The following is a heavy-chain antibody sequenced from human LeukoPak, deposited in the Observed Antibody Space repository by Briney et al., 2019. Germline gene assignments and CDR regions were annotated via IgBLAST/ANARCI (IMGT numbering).Heavy chain of an antibody. Sequence: GGSLRLSCAASGFTFRSYAMSWVRQAPGKGLEWVSAIRGSGGSTYYVDSVKGRFTISRDNSKNTLYLQMNSLRAEDTAVYYCAKDDGDYDLDYFDYWGQGTLVTVSS. V-gene: IGHV3-23*01. CDR2: IRGSGGST. J-gene: IGHJ4*02. CDR3: AKDDGDYDLDYFDY. CDR1: GFTFRSYA. D-gene: IGHD4-17*01.